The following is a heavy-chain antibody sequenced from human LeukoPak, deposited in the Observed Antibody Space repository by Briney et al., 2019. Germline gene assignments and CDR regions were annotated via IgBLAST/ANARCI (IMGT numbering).Heavy chain of an antibody. D-gene: IGHD1-26*01. Sequence: PSETLSLTCNVSGGSIGNSPYYWGWIRQPPGKGLEWIGSMHYSGTTYHNPSLRSRVTISVDTSKNQFSLRLISVTAADTAVYYCARNDRGRPADYWGQGTLVTVSS. J-gene: IGHJ4*02. CDR3: ARNDRGRPADY. CDR2: MHYSGTT. V-gene: IGHV4-39*01. CDR1: GGSIGNSPYY.